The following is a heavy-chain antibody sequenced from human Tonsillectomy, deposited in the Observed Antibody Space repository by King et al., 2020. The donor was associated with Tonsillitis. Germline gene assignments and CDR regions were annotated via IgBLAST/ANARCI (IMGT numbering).Heavy chain of an antibody. CDR3: ARRGKVLQQLVDY. J-gene: IGHJ4*02. D-gene: IGHD6-13*01. CDR2: IYPGDSDT. V-gene: IGHV5-51*01. CDR1: GYSFTSYW. Sequence: VQLVESGAEVKKPGESLKISCKGSGYSFTSYWIGWVRQVPGKGLEWMGSIYPGDSDTRYSPSFQGQVTISADKSISTAYLQWSSLKASDTAMYYCARRGKVLQQLVDYWGQGTLVTVSS.